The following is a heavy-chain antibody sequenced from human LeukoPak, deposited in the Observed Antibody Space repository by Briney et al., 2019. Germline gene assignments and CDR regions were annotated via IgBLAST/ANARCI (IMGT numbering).Heavy chain of an antibody. CDR3: ARARAFPPSVIWSGYRYYFDY. Sequence: ASVKVSCKASGGTFSSYAISWVRQAPGQGLEWMGWINPNSGGTNYAQKFQGRVTMTRDTSISTAYMELSRLRSDDTAVYYCARARAFPPSVIWSGYRYYFDYWGQGTLVTVSS. V-gene: IGHV1-2*02. J-gene: IGHJ4*02. CDR2: INPNSGGT. CDR1: GGTFSSYA. D-gene: IGHD3-3*01.